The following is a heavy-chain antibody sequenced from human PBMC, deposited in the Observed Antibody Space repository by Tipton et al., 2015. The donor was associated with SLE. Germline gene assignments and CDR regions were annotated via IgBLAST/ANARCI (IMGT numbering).Heavy chain of an antibody. CDR1: GFTFTDYY. Sequence: QLVQSGAEVKKPGASVKVSCKASGFTFTDYYVHWVRQAPGQGLQWMGWINPTSDFTHYSQSFQGRVTMARDTAISTAYMELSRLTSDDTAVYYCARGANWRSGDAFDVWGQGTVVTVSS. J-gene: IGHJ3*01. CDR2: INPTSDFT. CDR3: ARGANWRSGDAFDV. V-gene: IGHV1-2*02. D-gene: IGHD1-1*01.